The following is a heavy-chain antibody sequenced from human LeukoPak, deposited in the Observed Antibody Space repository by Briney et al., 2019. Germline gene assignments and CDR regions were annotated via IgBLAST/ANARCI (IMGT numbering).Heavy chain of an antibody. Sequence: GGSLRLSCAASGFTFDDYGMSWVRQAPGKGLEWVSGINWNGGSTGYADSVKGRFTISRDNAKNSLYLQMNSLRAEDTALYYCARDNKILWFGELSPKGGTAEYYYMDVWGKGTTVTVSS. D-gene: IGHD3-10*01. V-gene: IGHV3-20*04. J-gene: IGHJ6*03. CDR2: INWNGGST. CDR3: ARDNKILWFGELSPKGGTAEYYYMDV. CDR1: GFTFDDYG.